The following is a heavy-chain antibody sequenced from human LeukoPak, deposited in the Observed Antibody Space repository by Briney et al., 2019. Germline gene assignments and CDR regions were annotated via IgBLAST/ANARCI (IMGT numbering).Heavy chain of an antibody. Sequence: SGGSLRLSCAASGFTVSSNYMSWVRQAPGKGLEWVSVIYSGGSTYYADPVKGRFTISRDNSKNTLYLQMNSLRAEDTAVYYCARRDAYDAFDIWGQGTMVTVSS. CDR3: ARRDAYDAFDI. J-gene: IGHJ3*02. V-gene: IGHV3-53*01. CDR2: IYSGGST. CDR1: GFTVSSNY.